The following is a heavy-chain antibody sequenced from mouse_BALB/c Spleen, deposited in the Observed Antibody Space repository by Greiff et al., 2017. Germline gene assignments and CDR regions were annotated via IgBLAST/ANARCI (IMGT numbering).Heavy chain of an antibody. CDR2: IYPGDGDT. J-gene: IGHJ1*01. D-gene: IGHD2-10*02. CDR1: GYAFSSYW. V-gene: IGHV1-80*01. CDR3: ARGGYGSYGWYFDV. Sequence: QVQLQQSGAELVRPGSSVKISCKASGYAFSSYWMNWVKQRPGQGLEWIGQIYPGDGDTNYNGKFKGKATLTADKSSSTAYMQLSSLTSEDSAVYFCARGGYGSYGWYFDVWGAGTTVTVSS.